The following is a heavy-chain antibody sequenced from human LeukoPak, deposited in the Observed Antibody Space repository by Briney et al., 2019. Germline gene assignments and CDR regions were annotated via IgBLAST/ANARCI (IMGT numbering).Heavy chain of an antibody. CDR1: GGTFSSYA. Sequence: SVKVSCKASGGTFSSYAISWVRQAPGQGLEWMGGIIPIFGTANYAQKFQGRVTITTDESTSTAYMELSSLRSEDTAVYYCARSLPLYCSSTSCYTGYYYYYMDVWGKGTAVTVSS. J-gene: IGHJ6*03. V-gene: IGHV1-69*05. CDR2: IIPIFGTA. CDR3: ARSLPLYCSSTSCYTGYYYYYMDV. D-gene: IGHD2-2*01.